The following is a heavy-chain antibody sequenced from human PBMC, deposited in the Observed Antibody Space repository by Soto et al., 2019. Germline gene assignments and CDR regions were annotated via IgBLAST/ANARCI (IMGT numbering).Heavy chain of an antibody. Sequence: ASVKVSCKASGYTFTSYYMHWVRQAPGQGLEWMGIINPSGGSTSYAQKFQGRVTMTRDTSTSTVYMELSSLRSEDTAVYYCARGGRGEMATRSYYYGMDVWGQGTTVTVSS. CDR3: ARGGRGEMATRSYYYGMDV. D-gene: IGHD3-10*01. CDR1: GYTFTSYY. J-gene: IGHJ6*02. CDR2: INPSGGST. V-gene: IGHV1-46*01.